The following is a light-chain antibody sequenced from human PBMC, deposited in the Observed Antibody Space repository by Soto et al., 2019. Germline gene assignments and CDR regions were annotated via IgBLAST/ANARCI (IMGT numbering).Light chain of an antibody. Sequence: DIQMTQSPSSLSASVGDRVTITCRASQGISNFLAWYQQKPGKVPILLIYGSSTLQSGVPSRFSGSGSGTDFTLTISRLEPEDFAVYYCQQYGSSLWTFGQGTKVDIK. CDR3: QQYGSSLWT. V-gene: IGKV1-27*01. J-gene: IGKJ1*01. CDR2: GSS. CDR1: QGISNF.